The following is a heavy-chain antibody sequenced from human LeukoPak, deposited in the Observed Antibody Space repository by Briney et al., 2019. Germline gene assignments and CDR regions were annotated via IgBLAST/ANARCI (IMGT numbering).Heavy chain of an antibody. Sequence: GGALRLSCAASGFTFDEYTMHWVGQAGGKGLEGVSRISWDGGSTYYAGSVKGRSTISRDNSKNSLYLQMNSLRTEDTALYYCAKDKSGSYWGFFDYWGQGTLVTVSS. V-gene: IGHV3-43*01. CDR1: GFTFDEYT. J-gene: IGHJ4*02. CDR3: AKDKSGSYWGFFDY. D-gene: IGHD1-26*01. CDR2: ISWDGGST.